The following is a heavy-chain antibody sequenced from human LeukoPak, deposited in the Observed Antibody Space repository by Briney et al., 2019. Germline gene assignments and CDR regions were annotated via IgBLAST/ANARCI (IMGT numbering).Heavy chain of an antibody. J-gene: IGHJ3*02. CDR2: IYYSGST. V-gene: IGHV4-59*08. Sequence: SETLSLTCTVSGGSISSYYWSWIRQPPGKGLEWIGYIYYSGSTNYNPSLKSRVTISVDTSKNQFSLKLSSVTVADTAVYYCARRPRRITMVRGATGAAFDIWGQGTMVTVSS. CDR1: GGSISSYY. D-gene: IGHD3-10*01. CDR3: ARRPRRITMVRGATGAAFDI.